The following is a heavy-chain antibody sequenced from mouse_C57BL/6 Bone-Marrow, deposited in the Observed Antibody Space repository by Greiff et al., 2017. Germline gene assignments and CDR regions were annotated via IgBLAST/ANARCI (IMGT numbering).Heavy chain of an antibody. V-gene: IGHV5-6*01. CDR1: GFTFSSYG. Sequence: EVQLVESGGDLVKPGGSLKLSCAASGFTFSSYGMSWVRQTPDKRLEWVATISSGGSYTYYPDSVKGRFTISRDNAKNTLYLQMSSLKSEDTAMYYCARRGSTDYDYLYWYFDVWGTGTTVTVS. CDR2: ISSGGSYT. D-gene: IGHD2-4*01. CDR3: ARRGSTDYDYLYWYFDV. J-gene: IGHJ1*03.